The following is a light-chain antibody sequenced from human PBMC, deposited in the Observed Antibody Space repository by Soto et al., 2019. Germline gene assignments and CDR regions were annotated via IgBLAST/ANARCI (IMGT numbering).Light chain of an antibody. J-gene: IGLJ1*01. CDR3: QTWGTGIRV. V-gene: IGLV4-69*01. CDR1: SGHSNYA. Sequence: QLVLTQSPSASASLGASVKLTCTLSSGHSNYAIAWHQQQPEKGPRYLMKLNSDGSHRKGDGIPDRFSGSSSGAERYLTISSLQSEDEAAYYCQTWGTGIRVFGTGTKLTVL. CDR2: LNSDGSH.